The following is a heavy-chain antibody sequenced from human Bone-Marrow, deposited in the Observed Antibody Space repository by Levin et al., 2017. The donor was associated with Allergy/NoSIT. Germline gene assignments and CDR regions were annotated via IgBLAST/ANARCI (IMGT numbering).Heavy chain of an antibody. CDR1: GFSVSSNF. V-gene: IGHV3-53*01. Sequence: GESLKISCAASGFSVSSNFMSWVRQAPGKGLEWVSVIYTTGTTYYSDSVKGRFAISRDNSENTLSLQMNSLRVEDTAVYYCARVMGGSTSLDYWGPGTLVSVSS. J-gene: IGHJ4*02. D-gene: IGHD2-15*01. CDR3: ARVMGGSTSLDY. CDR2: IYTTGTT.